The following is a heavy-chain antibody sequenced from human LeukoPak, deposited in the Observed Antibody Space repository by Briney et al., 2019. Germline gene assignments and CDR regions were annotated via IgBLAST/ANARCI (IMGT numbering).Heavy chain of an antibody. CDR2: INHSGST. Sequence: SETLSLTCAVYGGSFSGYYWSWIRQPPGKGLEWIGEINHSGSTNYNPSLKSRVTISVDTSKNQFSLQLSSVPAANTAVYYCARARVRRWFDPWGQGTLVTVSS. J-gene: IGHJ5*02. CDR1: GGSFSGYY. V-gene: IGHV4-34*01. D-gene: IGHD1-1*01. CDR3: ARARVRRWFDP.